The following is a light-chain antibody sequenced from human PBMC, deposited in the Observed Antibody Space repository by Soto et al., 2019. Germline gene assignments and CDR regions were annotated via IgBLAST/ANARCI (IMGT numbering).Light chain of an antibody. Sequence: DIPMTQSPSTLSASVGDRVTITCRASQSVSRWLAWYQQNPGKAPKLLIYKASTLESGVPSRFSGSGSGTEFTLAISSLQPDDSATYYCQQYNDNWTFGQGTKVEIK. CDR1: QSVSRW. CDR2: KAS. V-gene: IGKV1-5*03. CDR3: QQYNDNWT. J-gene: IGKJ1*01.